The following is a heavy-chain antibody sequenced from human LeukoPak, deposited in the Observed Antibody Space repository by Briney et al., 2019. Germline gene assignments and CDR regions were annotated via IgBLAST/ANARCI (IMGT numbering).Heavy chain of an antibody. J-gene: IGHJ4*02. D-gene: IGHD4-17*01. CDR2: INPSGGST. CDR3: AREYGEDYFDY. V-gene: IGHV1-46*01. CDR1: GYTFTSYY. Sequence: ASVKVSCKASGYTFTSYYMHCVRQAPGQGLEWMGIINPSGGSTSYAQKFQGRVTMTRDTSTSTVYMELSSLRSEDTAVYYCAREYGEDYFDYWGQGTLVTVSS.